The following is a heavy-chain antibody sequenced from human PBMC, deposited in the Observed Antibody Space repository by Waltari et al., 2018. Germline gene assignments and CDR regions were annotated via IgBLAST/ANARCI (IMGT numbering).Heavy chain of an antibody. V-gene: IGHV4-31*03. CDR3: AREAYSYGP. CDR2: IYYSGTT. J-gene: IGHJ5*02. CDR1: GSSITSGGYY. Sequence: QVQLQESGPRLVKPSLTLSLTCTFSGSSITSGGYYWSWIRQHPGKGLEWIGYIYYSGTTYYNPSLKSRVTISIDRSKNQFYLNLTSVTVADTAVYYCAREAYSYGPWGQGTLVTVSS. D-gene: IGHD5-18*01.